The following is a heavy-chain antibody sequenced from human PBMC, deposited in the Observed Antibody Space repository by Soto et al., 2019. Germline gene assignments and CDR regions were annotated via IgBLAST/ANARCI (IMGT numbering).Heavy chain of an antibody. CDR3: ARDQVDKSVYYFLVY. CDR1: GFTFRNSW. J-gene: IGHJ4*01. D-gene: IGHD3-10*01. CDR2: IKTDGSST. Sequence: WGSLRLSCAASGFTFRNSWMHWVRQAPGKGLLWVSRIKTDGSSTTYADSVKGRFTISRDNAKNTLYLQMTSLRAEDTAVYYCARDQVDKSVYYFLVYWGHGTLVTVSS. V-gene: IGHV3-74*01.